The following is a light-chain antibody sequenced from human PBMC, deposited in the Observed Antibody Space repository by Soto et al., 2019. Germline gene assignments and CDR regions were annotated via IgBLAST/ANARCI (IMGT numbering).Light chain of an antibody. J-gene: IGKJ4*01. CDR3: QQYNEWPLT. CDR1: QSVSNN. V-gene: IGKV3-15*01. CDR2: FAS. Sequence: EIVMTQSPATLSVSPGEKATLSCRASQSVSNNLAWYHQKPGQAPRLLIYFASTRATGIPASFSGSGSGTEFSLTISSLQSEDFAVYYCQQYNEWPLTFGGGTKVETK.